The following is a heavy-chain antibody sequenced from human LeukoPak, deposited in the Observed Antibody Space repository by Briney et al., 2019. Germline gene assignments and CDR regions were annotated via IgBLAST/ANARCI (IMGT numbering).Heavy chain of an antibody. CDR1: EFTFSSYS. J-gene: IGHJ5*02. Sequence: PGGSLRLSCAASEFTFSSYSMNWVRQAPGKGLEWVSSTSSSSSYIYYADSVKGRFTISRDNAKNSLYLQMNSLRAEDTAVYYCARDRPYDSSGYYYFSRWFDPWGQGTLVTVSS. CDR2: TSSSSSYI. D-gene: IGHD3-22*01. V-gene: IGHV3-21*01. CDR3: ARDRPYDSSGYYYFSRWFDP.